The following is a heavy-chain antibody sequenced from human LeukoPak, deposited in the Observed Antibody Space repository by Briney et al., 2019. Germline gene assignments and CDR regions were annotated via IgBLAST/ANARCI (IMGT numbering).Heavy chain of an antibody. CDR1: GGSISSHY. D-gene: IGHD2-15*01. J-gene: IGHJ4*02. CDR3: ARGGLPDY. Sequence: SETLSLTCTVSGGSISSHYWSWIRQPPGKGLEWIGYIYYSASTNYNPSLNSPVTISVYTSKNQFSLKLPSVTAADTHVYYCARGGLPDYWGQGTLVTVST. V-gene: IGHV4-59*11. CDR2: IYYSAST.